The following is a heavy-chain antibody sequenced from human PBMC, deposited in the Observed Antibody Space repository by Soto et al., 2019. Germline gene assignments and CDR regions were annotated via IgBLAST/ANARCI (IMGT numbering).Heavy chain of an antibody. V-gene: IGHV2-5*02. CDR2: VYWDDDK. Sequence: QITLKESGPTLVKPTQTLTLTCTFSGFSLSTSGAGVGWIRQPPAKALEVLAVVYWDDDKRYSPSLKSRLTITKDPSKNLVVLRMTNMDPVDTATYYCAYRLYGAWLTGSYYDYWGPGTLVTVSS. J-gene: IGHJ4*02. D-gene: IGHD7-27*01. CDR3: AYRLYGAWLTGSYYDY. CDR1: GFSLSTSGAG.